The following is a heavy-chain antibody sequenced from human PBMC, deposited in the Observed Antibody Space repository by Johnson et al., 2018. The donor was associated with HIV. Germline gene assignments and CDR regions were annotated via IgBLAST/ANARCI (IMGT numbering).Heavy chain of an antibody. J-gene: IGHJ3*02. D-gene: IGHD4-23*01. CDR1: GFTVSSDY. CDR3: ARGGAGGNSEGAFDI. CDR2: IYSGAST. Sequence: VQLVESGGGLIQPGGSLRLSCAASGFTVSSDYMSWVRQAPGKGLEWVSVIYSGASTYSADSVKGRFTISRDNSKNTLYLQMNRLRAEDTDVYYCARGGAGGNSEGAFDIWGQGTMVTVSS. V-gene: IGHV3-53*01.